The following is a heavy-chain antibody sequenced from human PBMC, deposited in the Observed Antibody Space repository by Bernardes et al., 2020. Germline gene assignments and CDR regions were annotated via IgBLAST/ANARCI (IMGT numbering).Heavy chain of an antibody. V-gene: IGHV1-2*06. CDR1: GYTFTGYY. J-gene: IGHJ4*02. CDR3: ARDPDGESDY. D-gene: IGHD4-17*01. CDR2: INPNIGVT. Sequence: ASVKVSCMASGYTFTGYYMHWVRQAPGQGLEWMGRINPNIGVTNYAQKFQGRVSMTSDTSISTAYMELRWLTSDDTAVYYCARDPDGESDYWGQGTLVTVSS.